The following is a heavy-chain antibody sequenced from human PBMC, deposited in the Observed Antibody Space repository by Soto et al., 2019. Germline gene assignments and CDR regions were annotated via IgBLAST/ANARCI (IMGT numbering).Heavy chain of an antibody. D-gene: IGHD3-22*01. CDR2: IYYSGST. J-gene: IGHJ4*02. V-gene: IGHV4-31*03. CDR1: GGSISSGGYY. Sequence: PSETLSLTCTVSGGSISSGGYYWSWIRQHPGKGLEWIGYIYYSGSTYYNPSLKSRVTISVDTSKNQFSLKLSSVTAADTAVYYCARANYYDSSGYLYYFDYWGQGTLVTVSS. CDR3: ARANYYDSSGYLYYFDY.